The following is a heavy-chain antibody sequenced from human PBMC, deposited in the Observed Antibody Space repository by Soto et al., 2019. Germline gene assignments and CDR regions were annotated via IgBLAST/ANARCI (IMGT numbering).Heavy chain of an antibody. V-gene: IGHV4-39*01. CDR2: INHSGST. Sequence: SETLSLTCRVSDGSMNSDSSYWGWIRQPPGKGLEWIGVINHSGSTYHNLSLKGRVTMSVDASRNQFSLKLTSMTAADTAAYYCARLGGYVSVGYYYLWDSWGQGTLVTVSS. J-gene: IGHJ4*02. D-gene: IGHD3-22*01. CDR1: DGSMNSDSSY. CDR3: ARLGGYVSVGYYYLWDS.